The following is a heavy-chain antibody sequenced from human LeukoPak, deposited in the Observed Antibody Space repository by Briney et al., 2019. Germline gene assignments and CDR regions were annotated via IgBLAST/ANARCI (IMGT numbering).Heavy chain of an antibody. CDR2: ISGSGIT. V-gene: IGHV3-23*01. J-gene: IGHJ4*02. Sequence: GGSLRLSCAASGFTFSSYAMSWVRQAPGKGLEWVSAISGSGITYYADSVKGRFTISRDNAKNSLYLQMNSLRAEDTAVYYCAGGYSQYYFDYWGQGTLVIVSS. D-gene: IGHD5-18*01. CDR3: AGGYSQYYFDY. CDR1: GFTFSSYA.